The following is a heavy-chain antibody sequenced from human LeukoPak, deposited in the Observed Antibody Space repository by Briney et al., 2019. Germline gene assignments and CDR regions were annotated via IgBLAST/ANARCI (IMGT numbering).Heavy chain of an antibody. CDR3: ARGELGDRSGFSFFDY. CDR1: RGTFDSYG. V-gene: IGHV1-69*05. CDR2: VKAIFGGV. D-gene: IGHD3-22*01. Sequence: GSSVKVSCKAPRGTFDSYGISWVRQAPGQGLEWMGGVKAIFGGVKYGQKFQGRATITTDASTSTAYMELRSLTSEDTGIYYCARGELGDRSGFSFFDYWGQGTLVTVSS. J-gene: IGHJ4*02.